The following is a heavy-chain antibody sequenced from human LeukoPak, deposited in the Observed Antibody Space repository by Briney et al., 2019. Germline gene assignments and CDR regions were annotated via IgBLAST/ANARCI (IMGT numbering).Heavy chain of an antibody. CDR3: ARDKQGDIFTGFVSFDY. D-gene: IGHD3-9*01. Sequence: ASAKVSCKASGDTLTSYGISWVRQAPGPGLEWMGWFCAYKGKTNYAQKLQGRVTMTTDTSTSTAYMELSSLRSDDTAVYYCARDKQGDIFTGFVSFDYWGQGTLVTVSS. CDR2: FCAYKGKT. J-gene: IGHJ4*02. CDR1: GDTLTSYG. V-gene: IGHV1-18*04.